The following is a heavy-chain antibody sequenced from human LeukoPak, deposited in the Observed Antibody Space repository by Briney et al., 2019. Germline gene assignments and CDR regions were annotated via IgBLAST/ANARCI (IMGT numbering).Heavy chain of an antibody. D-gene: IGHD1-26*01. J-gene: IGHJ4*02. Sequence: PGGSLRLSCEASGFTFSSSAMSWVRPVRGKGREWVSGISASGGSTSYADSVRGRFTISRDNSKNTLYVQMNSLRDEDTAVYYYAKDQRWESPHYLDSWGQGTLVTVSS. V-gene: IGHV3-23*01. CDR3: AKDQRWESPHYLDS. CDR1: GFTFSSSA. CDR2: ISASGGST.